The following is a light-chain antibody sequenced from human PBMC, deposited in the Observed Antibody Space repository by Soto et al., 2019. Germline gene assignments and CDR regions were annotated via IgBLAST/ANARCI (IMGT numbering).Light chain of an antibody. CDR3: QQGHNWPLT. CDR2: SAS. V-gene: IGKV3-15*01. CDR1: QSISTE. Sequence: EIVMTQSPATLSVSPGERATLSCRASQSISTELAWYQQKPGQPPRLLIYSASTRATGFPARFTGSGSASEFTLTISGLQSEDFAVYYCQQGHNWPLTFGQGTRLEI. J-gene: IGKJ2*01.